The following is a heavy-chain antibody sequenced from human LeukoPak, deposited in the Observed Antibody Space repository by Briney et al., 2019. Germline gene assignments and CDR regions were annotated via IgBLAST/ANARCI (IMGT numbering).Heavy chain of an antibody. J-gene: IGHJ4*02. D-gene: IGHD5-12*01. V-gene: IGHV3-7*01. CDR2: INGEGSAK. CDR3: LDLGHSD. CDR1: GFTFSNSW. Sequence: GGSLTLSCAASGFTFSNSWMTWVRQVAGKGLEWVAPINGEGSAKYYVASVQGRFIFFSANTKKSLHLQITRMRVDAAGFYCSLDLGHSDWGQGALVTVCS.